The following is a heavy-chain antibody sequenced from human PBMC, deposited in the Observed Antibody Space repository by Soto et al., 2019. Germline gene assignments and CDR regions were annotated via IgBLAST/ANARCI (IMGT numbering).Heavy chain of an antibody. V-gene: IGHV3-30-3*01. CDR2: ISYDGSNK. CDR3: ARDPYYYDSSGPTLSDYYYYGMDV. CDR1: GFTFSSYA. D-gene: IGHD3-22*01. J-gene: IGHJ6*02. Sequence: GGSLRLSCAASGFTFSSYAMHWVRQAPGKGLEWVAVISYDGSNKYYADSVKGRFTISRDNSKNTLYLQMNSLRAEDTAVYYWARDPYYYDSSGPTLSDYYYYGMDVWGQGTTVTVSS.